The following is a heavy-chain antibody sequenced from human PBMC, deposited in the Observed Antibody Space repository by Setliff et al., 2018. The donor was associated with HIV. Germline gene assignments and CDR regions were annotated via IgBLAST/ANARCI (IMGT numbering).Heavy chain of an antibody. CDR2: AGSADYGGNA. Sequence: SETLSLTCTVSGGSISNSNYFWDWIRQPPGKGLEWIGSAGSADYGGNAYYNPSLKSRVTISVETSKNQFSLKLTSVTAADTAVYYCARSYCGGGLCFRGLDLWGQGTSVTVSS. V-gene: IGHV4-39*07. J-gene: IGHJ6*02. D-gene: IGHD2-21*01. CDR3: ARSYCGGGLCFRGLDL. CDR1: GGSISNSNYF.